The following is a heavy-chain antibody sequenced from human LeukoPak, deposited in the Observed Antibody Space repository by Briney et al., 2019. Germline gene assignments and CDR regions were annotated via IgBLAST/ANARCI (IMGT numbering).Heavy chain of an antibody. D-gene: IGHD3-10*01. V-gene: IGHV3-66*01. CDR1: GFTFSTNY. Sequence: GGSLTLSCAASGFTFSTNYMSWVRQAPGKGLEWVSVIYSGDTTFYADSVRGKFTISRDNSKNTLYLQMNSLRAEDTAVYYCASILRSSSGYYFEYWGQGTLVTVSS. J-gene: IGHJ4*02. CDR3: ASILRSSSGYYFEY. CDR2: IYSGDTT.